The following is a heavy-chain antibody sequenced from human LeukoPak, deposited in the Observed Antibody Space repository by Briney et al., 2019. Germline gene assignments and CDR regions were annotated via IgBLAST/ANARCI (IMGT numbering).Heavy chain of an antibody. CDR3: ARFYYDTSGHGAFDI. D-gene: IGHD3-22*01. CDR2: TYFRSKWYN. Sequence: SQTLSLTCAISGDSVSSNSAAWSWIRQSPSSGLEWLGRTYFRSKWYNDYAVSVKSRITINPDTSKNQFSLQLNSVTPEDTAVYYCARFYYDTSGHGAFDIWGQGTMVTVSS. CDR1: GDSVSSNSAA. V-gene: IGHV6-1*01. J-gene: IGHJ3*02.